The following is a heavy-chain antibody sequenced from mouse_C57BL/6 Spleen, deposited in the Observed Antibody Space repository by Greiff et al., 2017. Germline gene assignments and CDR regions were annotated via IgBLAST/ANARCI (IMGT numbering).Heavy chain of an antibody. CDR2: IDPSDSYT. CDR3: ARGRFDSNWFAY. Sequence: QVQLQQPGAELVKPGASVKLSCKASGYTFTSYWMQWVKQRPGQGLEWIGEIDPSDSYTNYNQKFKGKATLTVDTSSSTAYMQLSSLTSEDSAVYYCARGRFDSNWFAYWGQGTLVTVSA. D-gene: IGHD2-5*01. J-gene: IGHJ3*01. V-gene: IGHV1-50*01. CDR1: GYTFTSYW.